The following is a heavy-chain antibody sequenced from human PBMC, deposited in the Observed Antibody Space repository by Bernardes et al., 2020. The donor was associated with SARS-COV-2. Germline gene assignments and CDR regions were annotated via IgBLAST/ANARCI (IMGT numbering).Heavy chain of an antibody. CDR3: ARTPYDGASYYVS. J-gene: IGHJ5*02. CDR1: GFAFSGYW. D-gene: IGHD3-10*01. Sequence: GSLRLSCAASGFAFSGYWMHWVRQGPGKGPVWVSRINSDGSIRNYADSVKGRFTISRDNAKNTLYLQMNSVRAEDTGVYYCARTPYDGASYYVSWGQGALVTVSS. V-gene: IGHV3-74*01. CDR2: INSDGSIR.